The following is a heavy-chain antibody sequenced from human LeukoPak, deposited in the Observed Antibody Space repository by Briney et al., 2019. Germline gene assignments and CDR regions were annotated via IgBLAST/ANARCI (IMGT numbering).Heavy chain of an antibody. D-gene: IGHD2-15*01. CDR2: FNHRGST. J-gene: IGHJ3*02. CDR3: ARSGGTSARVNAFDI. Sequence: SETLSLTCAVYGGSFSGYYWSWIRQPPGKGLEWNGEFNHRGSTNYNPSLKSRVTMSVDTSKNQFSLRLTSVTAADTAVYYCARSGGTSARVNAFDIWGQGTMVTVSS. V-gene: IGHV4-34*01. CDR1: GGSFSGYY.